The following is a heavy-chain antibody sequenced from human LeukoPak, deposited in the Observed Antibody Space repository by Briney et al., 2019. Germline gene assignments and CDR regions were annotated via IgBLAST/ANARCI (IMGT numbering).Heavy chain of an antibody. D-gene: IGHD3-22*01. J-gene: IGHJ1*01. CDR3: AKALYYYDSSGYYAEYFQH. Sequence: PGGSLRLSCAASGFTFSSYAMSWVRQAPGKGLEWVSAISGSGGSTYYADSVKGRFTISRDNSKNTLYLQMNSLRAEDTAVYYCAKALYYYDSSGYYAEYFQHWGQGTLVTVSS. CDR1: GFTFSSYA. V-gene: IGHV3-23*01. CDR2: ISGSGGST.